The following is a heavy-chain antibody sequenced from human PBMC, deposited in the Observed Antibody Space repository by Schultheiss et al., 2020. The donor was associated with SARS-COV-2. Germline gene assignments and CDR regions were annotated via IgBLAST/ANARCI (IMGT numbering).Heavy chain of an antibody. CDR1: GFTFSDYY. V-gene: IGHV3-7*01. J-gene: IGHJ4*02. D-gene: IGHD1-26*01. CDR2: IKQDGSEK. Sequence: GGSLRLSCAASGFTFSDYYMSWIRQAPGKGLEWVANIKQDGSEKYYVDSVKGRFTISRDNAKNTLYLQMNSLRAEDTAVYYCAKEREQHYFDYWGQGTLVTVSS. CDR3: AKEREQHYFDY.